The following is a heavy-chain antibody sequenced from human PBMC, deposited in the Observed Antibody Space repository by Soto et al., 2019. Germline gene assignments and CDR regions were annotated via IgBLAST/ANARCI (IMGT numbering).Heavy chain of an antibody. J-gene: IGHJ4*02. D-gene: IGHD3-22*01. Sequence: TLSLTCTVSGGSISSGDYYWSWIRQPPGKGLEWIGYIYYSGSTYYNPSLKSRVTISVDTSKNQFSLKLSSVTAADTAVHYCARVRPDYYDSSGYFDYWGQGTLVTVSS. CDR2: IYYSGST. CDR1: GGSISSGDYY. CDR3: ARVRPDYYDSSGYFDY. V-gene: IGHV4-30-4*01.